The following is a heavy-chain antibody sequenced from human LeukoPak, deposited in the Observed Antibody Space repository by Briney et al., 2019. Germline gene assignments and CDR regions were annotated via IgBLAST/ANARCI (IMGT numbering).Heavy chain of an antibody. V-gene: IGHV3-23*01. CDR1: GFSFSSHG. CDR3: ARDPGVYYYMDV. Sequence: PGGSLRLSCAASGFSFSSHGMSWVRQAPGKGLEWVSGIIGGAGGTYYADSVKGRFTISRDNAKNTLYLQMNSLRAEDTAVYYCARDPGVYYYMDVWGKGTTVTISS. D-gene: IGHD2-8*01. CDR2: IIGGAGGT. J-gene: IGHJ6*03.